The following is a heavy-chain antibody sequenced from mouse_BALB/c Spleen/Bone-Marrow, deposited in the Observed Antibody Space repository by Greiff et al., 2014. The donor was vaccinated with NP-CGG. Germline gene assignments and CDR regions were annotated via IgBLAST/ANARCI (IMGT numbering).Heavy chain of an antibody. D-gene: IGHD2-3*01. CDR2: INPESSTI. CDR3: AGNGYYGWIAY. V-gene: IGHV4-1*02. CDR1: RFDFSRYW. J-gene: IGHJ3*01. Sequence: EVQLVESGGGLVQPGGSLKLSCAASRFDFSRYWMTWVRQAPGKGLEWIEEINPESSTINYTPSLEDKFIISRDNAKNTLYLRMSKVRSEDTALYYCAGNGYYGWIAYWGQGTLVTVSA.